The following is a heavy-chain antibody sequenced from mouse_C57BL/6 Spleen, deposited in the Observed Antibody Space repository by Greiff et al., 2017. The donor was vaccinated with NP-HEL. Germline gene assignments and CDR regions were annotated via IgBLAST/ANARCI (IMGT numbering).Heavy chain of an antibody. Sequence: DVKLVESEGGLVQPGSSMKLSCTASGFTFSDYYMAWVRQVPEKGLEWVANINYDGSSTYYLDSLKSRFIISRDNAKNILYLQMSSLKSEDTATYYCAREGVHYSNYDYWGQGTTLTVSS. CDR3: AREGVHYSNYDY. D-gene: IGHD2-5*01. J-gene: IGHJ2*01. V-gene: IGHV5-16*01. CDR1: GFTFSDYY. CDR2: INYDGSST.